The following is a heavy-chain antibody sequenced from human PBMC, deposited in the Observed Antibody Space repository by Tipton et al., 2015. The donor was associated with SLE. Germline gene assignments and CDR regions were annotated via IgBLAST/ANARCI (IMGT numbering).Heavy chain of an antibody. V-gene: IGHV4-59*01. CDR1: GDSIRNYF. Sequence: TLSLTCTVSGDSIRNYFWNWIRQPPGKGLEWIGYIYSSGSTDYNPSLNSRVTISVDTSKNQFSLRLSSVTTADTAVYYCARGARGNSYGSDEDFDYWGQGTLVTVSS. J-gene: IGHJ4*02. CDR3: ARGARGNSYGSDEDFDY. D-gene: IGHD5-18*01. CDR2: IYSSGST.